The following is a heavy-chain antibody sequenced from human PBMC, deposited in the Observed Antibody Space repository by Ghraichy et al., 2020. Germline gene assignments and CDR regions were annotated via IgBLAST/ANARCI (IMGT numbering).Heavy chain of an antibody. Sequence: ASVKLSCKASGYTFSDYCMHWVRQAPGQGLEWMGRINPKSGGTNYAQKFQGRVTLTRDTSISTAYMEVSRLTSDDTAVYYCAREVGGGTWGRAASNYYHMGGWGEGTTVTVAS. J-gene: IGHJ6*04. V-gene: IGHV1-2*06. D-gene: IGHD6-13*01. CDR2: INPKSGGT. CDR1: GYTFSDYC. CDR3: AREVGGGTWGRAASNYYHMGG.